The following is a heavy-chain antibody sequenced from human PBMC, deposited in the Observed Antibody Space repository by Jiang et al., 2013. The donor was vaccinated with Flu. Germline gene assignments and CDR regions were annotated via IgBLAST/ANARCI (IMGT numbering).Heavy chain of an antibody. CDR3: ARETYGKYYYDSSGYYNGMDV. CDR1: GGSISSGGYY. J-gene: IGHJ6*02. D-gene: IGHD3-22*01. CDR2: IYYSGST. V-gene: IGHV4-31*03. Sequence: GSGLVKPSQTLSLTCTVSGGSISSGGYYWSWIRQHPGKGLEWIGYIYYSGSTYYNPSLKSRVTISVDTSKNQFSLKLSSVTAADTAVYYCARETYGKYYYDSSGYYNGMDVWGQGTTVTVSS.